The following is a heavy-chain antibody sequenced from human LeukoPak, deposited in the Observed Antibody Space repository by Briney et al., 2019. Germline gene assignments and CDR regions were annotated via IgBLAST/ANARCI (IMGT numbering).Heavy chain of an antibody. J-gene: IGHJ6*03. D-gene: IGHD2-15*01. Sequence: SETLSLTCTVSDGSISSYFWSWIRQPPGKGLEWIGYISDSGSTNYNPSLKSRVTISVDTSKNQFSLKLSSVTAADTAVYYCARRRPQYCRGGFCYYYYMDVWGKGTTVTVSS. CDR1: DGSISSYF. CDR3: ARRRPQYCRGGFCYYYYMDV. CDR2: ISDSGST. V-gene: IGHV4-59*08.